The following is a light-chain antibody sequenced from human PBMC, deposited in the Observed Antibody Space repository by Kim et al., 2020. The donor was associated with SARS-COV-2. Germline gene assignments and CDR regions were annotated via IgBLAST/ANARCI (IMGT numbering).Light chain of an antibody. CDR2: AAS. J-gene: IGKJ1*01. Sequence: GDRVTITCRASQSISSYLNWYQQKPGKAPKLLIYAASSLQSGVPSRFSGSGSGTDFTLTISILQPEDFATYYCQQSYSTPRTFGQGTKVDIK. V-gene: IGKV1-39*01. CDR3: QQSYSTPRT. CDR1: QSISSY.